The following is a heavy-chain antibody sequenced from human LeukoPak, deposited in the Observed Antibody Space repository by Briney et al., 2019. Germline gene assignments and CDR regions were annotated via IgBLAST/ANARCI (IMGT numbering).Heavy chain of an antibody. CDR1: GFTFSSYQ. D-gene: IGHD3-10*01. V-gene: IGHV3-53*01. CDR3: ARLWRGSGFDY. J-gene: IGHJ4*02. Sequence: GGSLRLSCAASGFTFSSYQMNWVRQAPGKGLEWVSAIYSGGSTYYADSVKGRFTISRDNSKNTLYLQMNSLRAEDTAVYYCARLWRGSGFDYWGQGTLVTVSS. CDR2: IYSGGST.